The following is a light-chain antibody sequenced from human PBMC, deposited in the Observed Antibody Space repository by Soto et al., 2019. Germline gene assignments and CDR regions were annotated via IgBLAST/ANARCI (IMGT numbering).Light chain of an antibody. J-gene: IGKJ2*01. V-gene: IGKV2-28*01. Sequence: DIVMTQSPLSLPVIPGEPASFSCRSSQSLLHSNGYNYLDWYLQKPGQSPQLLIYLGSNRASGVPDRFSGSGSGTDFTLKISRLEAEDVGIYYCMQALQAPYTFGQGTRLEIK. CDR1: QSLLHSNGYNY. CDR2: LGS. CDR3: MQALQAPYT.